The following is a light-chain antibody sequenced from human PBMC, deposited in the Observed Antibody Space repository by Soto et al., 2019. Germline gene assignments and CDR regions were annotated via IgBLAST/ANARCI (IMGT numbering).Light chain of an antibody. V-gene: IGKV3-15*01. J-gene: IGKJ2*01. Sequence: EIVMTQSPATLSVSPGERATLSCRASQSVSSNLAWYQQKPGQAPRLLIYGASTRATGIPARFSGSGSGTEFTLTTSSLQSEDFAVCYCQQYNNWPYTFGQGTKLEIK. CDR3: QQYNNWPYT. CDR1: QSVSSN. CDR2: GAS.